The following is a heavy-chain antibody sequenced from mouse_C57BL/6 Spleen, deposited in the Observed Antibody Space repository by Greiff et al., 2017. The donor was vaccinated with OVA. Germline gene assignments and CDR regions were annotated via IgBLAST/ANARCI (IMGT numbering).Heavy chain of an antibody. Sequence: QVQLQQPGAELVKPGASVKLSCKASGYTFTSYWMHWVKQRPGRGLEWIGRIDPNSGGTKYNEKFKGKATLTVDKSSSTAYMELRSLTSEDSAVYYCARDSSYLRYFDYWGQGTTLTVSS. CDR1: GYTFTSYW. D-gene: IGHD1-1*01. V-gene: IGHV1-62-3*01. J-gene: IGHJ2*01. CDR2: IDPNSGGT. CDR3: ARDSSYLRYFDY.